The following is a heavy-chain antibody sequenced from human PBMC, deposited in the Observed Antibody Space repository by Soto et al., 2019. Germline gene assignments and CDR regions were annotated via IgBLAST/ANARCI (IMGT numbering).Heavy chain of an antibody. J-gene: IGHJ4*02. V-gene: IGHV1-69*06. CDR3: AREPGRYCSSTSCYPDTFDY. D-gene: IGHD2-2*01. CDR2: IIPIFGTA. Sequence: VASVKVSCKASGGTFSSYAISWVRQAPGQGLEWMGGIIPIFGTASYAQKFQGRVTITADKSTSTAYMELSSLRSEDTAVYYCAREPGRYCSSTSCYPDTFDYWGQGTLVTVSS. CDR1: GGTFSSYA.